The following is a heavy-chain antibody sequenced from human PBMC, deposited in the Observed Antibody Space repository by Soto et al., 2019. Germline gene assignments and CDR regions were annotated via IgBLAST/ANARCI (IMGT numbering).Heavy chain of an antibody. Sequence: SETLSLPCPVSGCSISSGDYYWSWIRQPPGKGLEWIGYIYYSGSTYYNPSLKSRVTISVDTSKNQFSVRLNSVTAADTAVYYCAPLSVSLSGPYGIHVWGQGTTVTVSS. CDR3: APLSVSLSGPYGIHV. V-gene: IGHV4-30-4*01. D-gene: IGHD2-15*01. J-gene: IGHJ6*02. CDR1: GCSISSGDYY. CDR2: IYYSGST.